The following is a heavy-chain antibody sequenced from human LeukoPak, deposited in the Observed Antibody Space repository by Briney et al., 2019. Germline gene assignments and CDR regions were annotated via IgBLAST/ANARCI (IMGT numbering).Heavy chain of an antibody. D-gene: IGHD1-26*01. Sequence: KPSETLSLTCTVSGGSISSYYWSWIRPPPGKGLEWIGYIYYSGSTNYNPSLKSRVTISVDTSKNQFSLKLSSVTAADTAVYYCARDRSYPQHYYYYGMDVWGQGTTVTVSS. CDR2: IYYSGST. CDR3: ARDRSYPQHYYYYGMDV. CDR1: GGSISSYY. J-gene: IGHJ6*02. V-gene: IGHV4-59*01.